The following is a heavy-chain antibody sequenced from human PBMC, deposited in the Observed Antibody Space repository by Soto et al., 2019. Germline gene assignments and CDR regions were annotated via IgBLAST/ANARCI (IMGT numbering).Heavy chain of an antibody. CDR3: ARSIMITFGGVIAKNYYYYGMDV. V-gene: IGHV1-69*13. D-gene: IGHD3-16*02. Sequence: SVKVSCKASGGTFSSYAISWVRQAPGQGLEWMGGIIPIFGTANYAQKFQGKVTITADESTSTAYMELSSLRSEDTAVYYCARSIMITFGGVIAKNYYYYGMDVWGQGTTVTVSS. CDR2: IIPIFGTA. CDR1: GGTFSSYA. J-gene: IGHJ6*02.